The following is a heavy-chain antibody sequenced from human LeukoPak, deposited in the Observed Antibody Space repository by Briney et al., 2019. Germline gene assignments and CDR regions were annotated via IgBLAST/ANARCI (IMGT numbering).Heavy chain of an antibody. CDR1: GYSLGSQW. D-gene: IGHD2-15*01. CDR2: ISPGDSDT. CDR3: SRSVGRAGSCYLDY. V-gene: IGHV5-51*01. J-gene: IGHJ4*02. Sequence: GESLKISCKGSGYSLGSQWIGWVRQIPGKGRGWLGIISPGDSDTRYSPSFQGQVTISADKSISTAYLQWNSLKPSDTAMYYCSRSVGRAGSCYLDYWGQGTLVTVSS.